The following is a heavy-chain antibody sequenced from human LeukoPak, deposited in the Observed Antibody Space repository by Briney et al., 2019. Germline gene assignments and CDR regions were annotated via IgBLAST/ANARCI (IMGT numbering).Heavy chain of an antibody. CDR3: ARLGGKQLVASGAFDI. CDR1: GGSISSYY. Sequence: SETLSLTCTVSGGSISSYYWSWIRQPPGRGLEWIGYIYYSGSTNYNPSLKSRVTISVDTSKNQFSLKLSSVTAADTAVYYCARLGGKQLVASGAFDIWGQGTMVTVSS. V-gene: IGHV4-59*08. CDR2: IYYSGST. J-gene: IGHJ3*02. D-gene: IGHD6-6*01.